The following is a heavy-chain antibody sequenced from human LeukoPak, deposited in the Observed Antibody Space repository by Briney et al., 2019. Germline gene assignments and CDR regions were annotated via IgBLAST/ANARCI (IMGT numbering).Heavy chain of an antibody. CDR2: ISSSSSYI. CDR3: ARVGSTIFGVFVDY. Sequence: GGSLRLSCAASGFTFSSYSMNWVRQAPGKGLEWVSSISSSSSYIYYADSVKGRFTISRDNAKNSLYLQMNSLRAEDTAVYYCARVGSTIFGVFVDYWGQGTLVTVSS. D-gene: IGHD3-3*01. CDR1: GFTFSSYS. V-gene: IGHV3-21*01. J-gene: IGHJ4*02.